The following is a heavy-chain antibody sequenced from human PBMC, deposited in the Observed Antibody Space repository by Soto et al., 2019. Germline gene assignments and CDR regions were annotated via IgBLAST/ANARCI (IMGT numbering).Heavy chain of an antibody. Sequence: GVSLKISCKGSGDSFINYWSGWVRQMPGKGLEWMGIIYPGDSDTRNSPSFQGQVTISADKYTNTAHLQWSSLKASDTAMYYCARHAYRGRYHGAYYSESCGQGTLVSVSS. J-gene: IGHJ4*02. V-gene: IGHV5-51*01. CDR1: GDSFINYW. CDR3: ARHAYRGRYHGAYYSES. CDR2: IYPGDSDT. D-gene: IGHD1-26*01.